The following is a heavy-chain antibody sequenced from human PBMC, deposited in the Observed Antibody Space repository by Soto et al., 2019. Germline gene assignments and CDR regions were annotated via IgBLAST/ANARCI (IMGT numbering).Heavy chain of an antibody. CDR2: IYYSGST. D-gene: IGHD3-9*01. Sequence: SESLALTFTVSRSPISSSSSYWGWILQPPGKGLEWIGSIYYSGSTYYNPSLKSRVTISVDTSKNQFSLKLSSVTAADTAVYYCASGYDILTGYPRGDYYGMDVWGQGTTVT. CDR1: RSPISSSSSY. J-gene: IGHJ6*02. CDR3: ASGYDILTGYPRGDYYGMDV. V-gene: IGHV4-39*01.